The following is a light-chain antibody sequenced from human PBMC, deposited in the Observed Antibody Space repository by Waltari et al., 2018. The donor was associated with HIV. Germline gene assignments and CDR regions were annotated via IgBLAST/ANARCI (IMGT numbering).Light chain of an antibody. J-gene: IGLJ1*01. CDR2: RDN. CDR1: SFNIGRNF. CDR3: AVWDDSLSGSYV. V-gene: IGLV1-47*01. Sequence: QSVLTQPPSASGTPGQRVIVSCSGSSFNIGRNFVSWYQQLPGTAPKVLIFRDNQRPSGVPDRFSGSKSGASASLAISGLRSEDEADYYCAVWDDSLSGSYVFGPGTKVTVL.